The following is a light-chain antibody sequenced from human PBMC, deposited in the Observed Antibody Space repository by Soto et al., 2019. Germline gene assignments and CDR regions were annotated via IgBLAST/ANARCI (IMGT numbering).Light chain of an antibody. CDR3: QQYGSSLLT. CDR1: QTVSTNY. Sequence: EIVLTQSPGTLSLSPGERATLSCRASQTVSTNYLAWYQQKPGQAPRLLIYGASKRATGIPDRFSGSGSGTDFTLTISRLEPEDFAMYYCQQYGSSLLTFGGGTRVEIK. V-gene: IGKV3-20*01. J-gene: IGKJ4*01. CDR2: GAS.